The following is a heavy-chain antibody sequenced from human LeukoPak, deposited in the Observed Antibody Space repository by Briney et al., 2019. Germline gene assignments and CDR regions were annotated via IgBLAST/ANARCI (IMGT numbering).Heavy chain of an antibody. CDR3: ARDEPDLGSFDY. CDR2: IWYDGSNK. CDR1: GFTFSSYG. V-gene: IGHV3-33*01. Sequence: GRSLRLSCAASGFTFSSYGMHWVRQAPGKGLEWVAVIWYDGSNKYYADSVKGRFTISRDNSKNTLYLQMNSLRAEDTAVYYCARDEPDLGSFDYWGQGTLVTVSS. D-gene: IGHD1-14*01. J-gene: IGHJ4*02.